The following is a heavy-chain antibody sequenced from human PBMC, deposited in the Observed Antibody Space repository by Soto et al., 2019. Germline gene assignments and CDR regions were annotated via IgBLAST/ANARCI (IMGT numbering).Heavy chain of an antibody. D-gene: IGHD2-2*01. Sequence: PGGSLRLSCSASGLTFSDENMSWVRQVPGKGLEWVSGISGGGSYIFYADSVQGRFSISRDNPKNSLFLEMNSLRVEDTAVYYCARDSDCHSTSCFFPPHVWGQGTTVTVSS. J-gene: IGHJ6*02. CDR3: ARDSDCHSTSCFFPPHV. CDR2: ISGGGSYI. V-gene: IGHV3-21*06. CDR1: GLTFSDEN.